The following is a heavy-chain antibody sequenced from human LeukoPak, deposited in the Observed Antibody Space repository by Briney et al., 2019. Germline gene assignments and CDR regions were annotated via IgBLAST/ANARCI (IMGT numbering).Heavy chain of an antibody. CDR1: GYTFTSYY. V-gene: IGHV1-46*01. CDR3: GRDLRAIAVTGIGVFDV. J-gene: IGHJ3*01. Sequence: ASVKVSCKASGYTFTSYYMHWVRQAPGQGLEWMGIINPSGGSTSYAQKFQGRVTMTRDISTSTVYMELNSLRFEDTAVYYCGRDLRAIAVTGIGVFDVWGQGTKVTVSS. D-gene: IGHD6-19*01. CDR2: INPSGGST.